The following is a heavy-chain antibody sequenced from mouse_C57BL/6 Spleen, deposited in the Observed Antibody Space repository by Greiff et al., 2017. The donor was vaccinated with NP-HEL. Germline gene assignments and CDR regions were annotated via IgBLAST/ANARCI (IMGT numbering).Heavy chain of an antibody. CDR2: IDPEDGET. Sequence: VQLQQSGAELVKPGASVKLSCTASGFTFKDYYMHWVKQRTEQGLEWIGRIDPEDGETKYAPKFQGKATITADTSSNTAYLQLSSLTSEDTAVYYCAYYYGSTGFAYWGQGTLVTVSA. CDR1: GFTFKDYY. V-gene: IGHV14-2*01. J-gene: IGHJ3*01. D-gene: IGHD1-1*01. CDR3: AYYYGSTGFAY.